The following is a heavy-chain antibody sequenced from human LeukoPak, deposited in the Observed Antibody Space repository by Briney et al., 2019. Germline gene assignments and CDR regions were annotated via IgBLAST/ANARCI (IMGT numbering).Heavy chain of an antibody. CDR1: GYTFTGYY. J-gene: IGHJ4*02. D-gene: IGHD3-3*01. CDR3: ARDGSLGYDFWSGYYSY. Sequence: ASVKVSCKASGYTFTGYYMHWLRQAPGQGLEWMGWINPNSGGTNYAQKFQGRVTMTRDTSISTAYMELSRLRSDDTAVYYCARDGSLGYDFWSGYYSYWGQGPLVTVSS. CDR2: INPNSGGT. V-gene: IGHV1-2*02.